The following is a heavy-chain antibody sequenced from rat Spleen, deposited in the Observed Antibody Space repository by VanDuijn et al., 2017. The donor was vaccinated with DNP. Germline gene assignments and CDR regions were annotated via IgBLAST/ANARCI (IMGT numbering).Heavy chain of an antibody. CDR2: ISYDSSRA. CDR1: GFNFSDYA. Sequence: EVQLVESGGGLVQPGRSLKLSCAASGFNFSDYAMAWVRQTPKKGLEWIASISYDSSRAYYRDSERGRFTISRDNARSILFLQMASLRSEDTATYYCARHPAYYYDGTYYPGAMDDWGQGTSVTVSS. J-gene: IGHJ4*01. V-gene: IGHV5-7*01. CDR3: ARHPAYYYDGTYYPGAMDD. D-gene: IGHD1-12*02.